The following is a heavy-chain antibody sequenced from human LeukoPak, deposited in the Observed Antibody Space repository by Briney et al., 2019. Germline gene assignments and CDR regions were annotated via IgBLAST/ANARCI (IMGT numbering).Heavy chain of an antibody. CDR2: MNPNSGNT. CDR3: ARAIAAAAGAFDI. D-gene: IGHD6-13*01. J-gene: IGHJ3*02. Sequence: ASVKVSCKASGYTFTSYDINWVRQATGQGLEWMGWMNPNSGNTGYAQKFQGRVTITRNTSISTAYMELSSLRSEDTAVYYCARAIAAAAGAFDIWGQGTMVTVSS. V-gene: IGHV1-8*03. CDR1: GYTFTSYD.